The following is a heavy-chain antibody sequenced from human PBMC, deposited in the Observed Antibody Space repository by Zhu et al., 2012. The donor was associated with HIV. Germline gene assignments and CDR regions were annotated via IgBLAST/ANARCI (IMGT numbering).Heavy chain of an antibody. J-gene: IGHJ3*01. Sequence: QVLLQESGPGLVKPSETLSLTCTVSGGSISSSSSFWGWVRQTPGKGLEWIGSAYCGGTTYYTPSLMSRLTISVDTSKNQCSLRLSSVTAADTGLYYCAKTRTSGWYSYAFHVWGQGTTVTVSS. CDR3: AKTRTSGWYSYAFHV. V-gene: IGHV4-39*01. D-gene: IGHD6-19*01. CDR1: GGSISSSSSF. CDR2: AYCGGTT.